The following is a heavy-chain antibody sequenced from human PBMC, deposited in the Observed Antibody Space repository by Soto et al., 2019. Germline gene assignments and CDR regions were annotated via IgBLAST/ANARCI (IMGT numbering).Heavy chain of an antibody. J-gene: IGHJ5*02. CDR3: VASPAASSLNWLDP. D-gene: IGHD6-13*01. CDR2: IFANGHT. Sequence: SETLSLTCAVYCGSFSGYYWSWIRQPPGKGLEWIGLIFANGHTDYSPSLKSRGTMAVDASKNQFSLRLTHMTAADTAVYYCVASPAASSLNWLDPWGRGTLVT. CDR1: CGSFSGYY. V-gene: IGHV4-59*10.